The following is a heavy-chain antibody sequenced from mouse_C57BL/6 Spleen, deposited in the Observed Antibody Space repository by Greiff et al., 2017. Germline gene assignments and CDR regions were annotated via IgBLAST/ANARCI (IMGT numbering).Heavy chain of an antibody. Sequence: EVQLVESGGGLVKPGGSLKLSCAASGFTFSSYTMSWVRQTPEKRLEWVATISGGGGNTYYPDSVKGRFTISRDNAKNTLYLQMSSLRSEDTALYYCARGLGFFDYWGQGTTLTVSS. CDR3: ARGLGFFDY. CDR2: ISGGGGNT. J-gene: IGHJ2*01. V-gene: IGHV5-9*01. CDR1: GFTFSSYT. D-gene: IGHD3-3*01.